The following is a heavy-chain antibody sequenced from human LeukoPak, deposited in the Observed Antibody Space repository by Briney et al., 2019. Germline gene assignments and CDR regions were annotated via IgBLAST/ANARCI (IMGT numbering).Heavy chain of an antibody. CDR3: ARGRNYYDSSGYSDY. CDR2: INHSGST. CDR1: GGSFSGYY. V-gene: IGHV4-34*01. Sequence: SETLSLTCAVYGGSFSGYYWSWIRQPPGKGLEWSGEINHSGSTNYNPSLKSRVTISVDTSKNQFSLKLSSVTAADTAVYYCARGRNYYDSSGYSDYWGQGTLVTVSS. J-gene: IGHJ4*02. D-gene: IGHD3-22*01.